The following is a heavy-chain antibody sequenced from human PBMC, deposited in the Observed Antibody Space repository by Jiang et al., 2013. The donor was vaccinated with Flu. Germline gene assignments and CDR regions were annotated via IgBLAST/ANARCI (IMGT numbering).Heavy chain of an antibody. CDR1: GFTFSSYA. CDR3: ARLRDAFDI. V-gene: IGHV3-30*04. CDR2: ISYDGSDK. D-gene: IGHD4-17*01. J-gene: IGHJ3*02. Sequence: RSLRLSCAASGFTFSSYAMHWVRQAPGKGLEWVAVISYDGSDKYYADSVKGRSTISRDNSKNTLYLQMNSLRAEDTAVYYCARLRDAFDIWGQGTMVTVSS.